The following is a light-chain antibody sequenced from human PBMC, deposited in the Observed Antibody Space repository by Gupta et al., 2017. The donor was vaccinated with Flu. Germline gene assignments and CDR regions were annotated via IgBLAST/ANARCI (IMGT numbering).Light chain of an antibody. CDR2: DDY. V-gene: IGLV1-51*01. CDR3: GTWDTDLSAVV. J-gene: IGLJ3*02. Sequence: SNSNIENNYVSWYQPVPGTAPTFLIYDDYKRPPGIPGRFSGSKSGTSTTLAIYEIQPGDEALYFCGTWDTDLSAVVFGGGTKVTVL. CDR1: NSNIENNY.